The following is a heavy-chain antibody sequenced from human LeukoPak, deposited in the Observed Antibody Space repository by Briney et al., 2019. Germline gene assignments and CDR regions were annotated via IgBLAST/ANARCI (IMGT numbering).Heavy chain of an antibody. CDR1: GGSINSSSYY. J-gene: IGHJ4*02. V-gene: IGHV4-39*01. CDR2: IYYSGST. CDR3: ARPGRGGVNYFDY. Sequence: SETLSLTCTVSGGSINSSSYYWGWIRQPPGKGLEWIGSIYYSGSTYYNPSLKSRVTISVDTSKNQFSLKLSSVTAADTAVYYCARPGRGGVNYFDYWGQGTLVTVSS. D-gene: IGHD3-16*01.